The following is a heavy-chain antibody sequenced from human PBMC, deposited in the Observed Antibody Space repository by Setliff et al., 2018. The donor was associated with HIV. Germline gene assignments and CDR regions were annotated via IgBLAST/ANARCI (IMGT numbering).Heavy chain of an antibody. Sequence: ASVKVSCKAFGYTFTSYCIHWVRQAPGQGLEWLGMVNPSGGSIAYAQRFQGRVTMTRDTSTNTVYMDLSGLRSDDTAVYYCARDRTAGYNYDYGYWGQGTRVTVSS. CDR3: ARDRTAGYNYDYGY. CDR2: VNPSGGSI. CDR1: GYTFTSYC. J-gene: IGHJ4*02. D-gene: IGHD3-16*01. V-gene: IGHV1-46*01.